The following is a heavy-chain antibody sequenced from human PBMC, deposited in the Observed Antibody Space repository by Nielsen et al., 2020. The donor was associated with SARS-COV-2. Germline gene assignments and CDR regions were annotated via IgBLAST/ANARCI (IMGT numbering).Heavy chain of an antibody. CDR2: IWYDGSNK. J-gene: IGHJ6*02. CDR1: GFTFSSYG. Sequence: GGSLRLSCAASGFTFSSYGMHWVRQAPGKGLEWVAVIWYDGSNKYYADSVKGRFTISRDNSKNTLYLQMNSLRAEDTAVYYCARDSEAIFGVVITTPYYSMDVWGQGTTVTVSS. CDR3: ARDSEAIFGVVITTPYYSMDV. V-gene: IGHV3-33*01. D-gene: IGHD3-3*01.